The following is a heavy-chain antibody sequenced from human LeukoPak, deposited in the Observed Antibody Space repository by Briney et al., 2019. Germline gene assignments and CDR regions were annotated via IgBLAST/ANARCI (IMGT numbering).Heavy chain of an antibody. CDR2: IKQDGSEK. CDR3: ARDGHPFDL. Sequence: PGGSLRLSCAASGFRFSSYWMSWVRQAPGKGLEWVANIKQDGSEKYNVDSVEGRFTISRDNAKNSLYLQMNSLRADDTAVYFCARDGHPFDLWGQGTLVTVSS. CDR1: GFRFSSYW. V-gene: IGHV3-7*01. J-gene: IGHJ4*02.